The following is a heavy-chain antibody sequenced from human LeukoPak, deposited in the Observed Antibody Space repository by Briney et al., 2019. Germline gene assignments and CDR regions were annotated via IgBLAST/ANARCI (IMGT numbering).Heavy chain of an antibody. CDR2: IGSSGSPI. Sequence: GGSRRLSCAPSGFTFSSYEMNWVRQAPGKGLEWVSYIGSSGSPIYYADSVKGRFTISRDNAKNSLYLQMNSLRAEETAVYYCAIGGGEGGYDANYFDYWGQGALVTVSS. V-gene: IGHV3-48*03. J-gene: IGHJ4*02. CDR3: AIGGGEGGYDANYFDY. CDR1: GFTFSSYE. D-gene: IGHD5-12*01.